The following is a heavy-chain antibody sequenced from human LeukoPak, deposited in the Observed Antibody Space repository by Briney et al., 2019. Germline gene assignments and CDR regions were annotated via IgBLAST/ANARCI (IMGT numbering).Heavy chain of an antibody. D-gene: IGHD6-6*01. Sequence: ASVKVSCKASGYTFTGYYMHWVRQAPGQGLEWMGWINPNSGGTNYAQKFQGRLTMTRDTSISTAYMELSRLRSDDTAVYYCARISLGSSESKHDYWGQGTLVTFSS. J-gene: IGHJ4*02. CDR2: INPNSGGT. CDR1: GYTFTGYY. V-gene: IGHV1-2*02. CDR3: ARISLGSSESKHDY.